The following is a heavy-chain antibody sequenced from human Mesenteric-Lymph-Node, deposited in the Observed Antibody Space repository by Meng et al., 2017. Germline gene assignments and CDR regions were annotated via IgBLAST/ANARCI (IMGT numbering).Heavy chain of an antibody. J-gene: IGHJ4*02. CDR1: GGSFSGYY. CDR3: ARANPYYDILTGYPYYFDY. V-gene: IGHV4-34*01. CDR2: INHSGST. D-gene: IGHD3-9*01. Sequence: SQTLSLTCAVYGGSFSGYYWSWIRQPPGKGLEWIGEINHSGSTNYNPSLKSRVTISVDTSKNQFSLKLSSVTAADTAVYYCARANPYYDILTGYPYYFDYWGQGTLVTVSS.